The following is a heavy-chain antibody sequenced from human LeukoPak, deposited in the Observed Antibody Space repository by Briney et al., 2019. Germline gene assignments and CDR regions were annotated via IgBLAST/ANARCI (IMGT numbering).Heavy chain of an antibody. V-gene: IGHV3-7*03. D-gene: IGHD2-15*01. J-gene: IGHJ4*02. CDR1: GFTFSSYW. CDR2: IKQDGSEK. Sequence: PGGSLRLSCAASGFTFSSYWMSWVRQAPGKGLEWVANIKQDGSEKYYVDSVKGRFTISRDNAKNSLYLQMNSLRAEDTAVYYCARRGRGLVVVVAAYYFDYWGQGTLVTVSS. CDR3: ARRGRGLVVVVAAYYFDY.